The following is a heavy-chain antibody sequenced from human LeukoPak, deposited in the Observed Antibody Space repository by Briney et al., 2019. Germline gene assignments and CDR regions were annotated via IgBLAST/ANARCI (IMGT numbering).Heavy chain of an antibody. J-gene: IGHJ4*02. Sequence: PGGSLRLSCAVSGSTFRNYGMSWVRQAPGKGLEWVSSINNSGGATYYADSVKGRFTISRDNSKNTLYLQMNGLRAEDTAVYYCARDVLKYYYERSASSPFGDWGQGTLVTVSS. V-gene: IGHV3-23*01. D-gene: IGHD3-22*01. CDR1: GSTFRNYG. CDR3: ARDVLKYYYERSASSPFGD. CDR2: INNSGGAT.